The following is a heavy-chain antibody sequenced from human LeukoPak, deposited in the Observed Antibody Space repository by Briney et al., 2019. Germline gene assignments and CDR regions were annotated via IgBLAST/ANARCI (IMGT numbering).Heavy chain of an antibody. CDR1: GYTFTSYG. J-gene: IGHJ4*02. D-gene: IGHD3-16*01. Sequence: ASVTVSCKASGYTFTSYGISWVRQAPGQGVEWMGWINAGNGNTKYSQKFQGRVTITRDTSASTAYMELSSLRSEDTAVYYCARDLGESTFDYWGQGTLVTVSS. CDR2: INAGNGNT. CDR3: ARDLGESTFDY. V-gene: IGHV1-18*04.